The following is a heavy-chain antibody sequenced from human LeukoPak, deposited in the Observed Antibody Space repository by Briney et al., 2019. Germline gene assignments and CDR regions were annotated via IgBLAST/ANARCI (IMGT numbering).Heavy chain of an antibody. CDR1: GFTFSSYG. J-gene: IGHJ6*02. D-gene: IGHD3-10*01. CDR3: ARDVRGSGSYPTYYYSGMDV. CDR2: INTDGSST. Sequence: GGSLRLSCAASGFTFSSYGMHWVRQAPGKGLVWVSHINTDGSSTNYADSVRGRFTISRDNAKNTLSLQMNSLRAEDTAVYYCARDVRGSGSYPTYYYSGMDVWGQGTTVTVSS. V-gene: IGHV3-74*01.